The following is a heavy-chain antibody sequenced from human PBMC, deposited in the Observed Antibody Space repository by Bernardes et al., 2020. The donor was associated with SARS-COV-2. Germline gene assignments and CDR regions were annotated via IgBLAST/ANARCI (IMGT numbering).Heavy chain of an antibody. J-gene: IGHJ4*02. Sequence: GGSLRLSCAASGFTFSSSTMNWVRQAPGKGLEWISSISTNARYISYSDSVRGRFTISRDNSKNSVSLQMNSLSAEDTAVYYCARVAFSNLYYFDYWGQGTPVTVSS. CDR2: ISTNARYI. CDR3: ARVAFSNLYYFDY. V-gene: IGHV3-21*06. D-gene: IGHD4-4*01. CDR1: GFTFSSST.